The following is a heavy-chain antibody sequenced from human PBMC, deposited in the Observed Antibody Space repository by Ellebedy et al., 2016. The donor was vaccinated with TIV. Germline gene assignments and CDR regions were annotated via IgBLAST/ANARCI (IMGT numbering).Heavy chain of an antibody. D-gene: IGHD2-21*02. CDR2: MKPKSANT. Sequence: AASVKVSCKASGYTFTDHDIHWLRQATGQGREWMGWMKPKSANTDYAQRFQGRVTMTRNTSINTAYMELSSLRSEDTAIYYCAQGDSPFDYWGQGTLVTVSS. J-gene: IGHJ4*02. V-gene: IGHV1-8*01. CDR3: AQGDSPFDY. CDR1: GYTFTDHD.